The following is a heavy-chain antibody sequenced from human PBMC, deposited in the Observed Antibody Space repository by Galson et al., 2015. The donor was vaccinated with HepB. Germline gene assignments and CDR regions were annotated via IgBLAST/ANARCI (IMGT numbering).Heavy chain of an antibody. V-gene: IGHV3-15*01. CDR1: GFTCGNVW. CDR2: IRRKTEGEAT. CDR3: TTYQLPAQ. J-gene: IGHJ4*02. D-gene: IGHD2-2*01. Sequence: LACAAAGFTCGNVWMGWVRQAPGEGLEWVGRIRRKTEGEATDGSAPGRGRVTMSRDDSINTLFLQINNLETGYIAVYFCTTYQLPAQWGQGTLVTVSS.